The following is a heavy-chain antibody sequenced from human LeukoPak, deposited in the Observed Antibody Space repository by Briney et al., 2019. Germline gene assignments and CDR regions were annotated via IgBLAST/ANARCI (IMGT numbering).Heavy chain of an antibody. J-gene: IGHJ6*02. CDR2: ISAYNRNT. CDR1: GYTYTSYG. D-gene: IGHD5-18*01. Sequence: ASVKVSCKASGYTYTSYGISWVRQAPGQGLEWMGWISAYNRNTNYAQKFQDRVTMTTDSSTTTAYMELRSLTSDETALYYCARDTAVAYYGMDVWGQGTTVTVSS. V-gene: IGHV1-18*01. CDR3: ARDTAVAYYGMDV.